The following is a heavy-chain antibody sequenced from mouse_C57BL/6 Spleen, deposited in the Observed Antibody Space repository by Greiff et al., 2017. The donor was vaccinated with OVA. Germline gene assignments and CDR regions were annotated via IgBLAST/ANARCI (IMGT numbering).Heavy chain of an antibody. Sequence: EVQVVESGGGLVKPGGSLKLSCAASGFTFSSYAMSWVRQTPEKRLEWVATISDGGSYTYYPDNVKGRFTISRDNAKNNLYLQMSHLKSEDTAMYYCARAGGNHWYFDVWGTGTTVTVSS. CDR1: GFTFSSYA. D-gene: IGHD2-1*01. CDR2: ISDGGSYT. J-gene: IGHJ1*03. CDR3: ARAGGNHWYFDV. V-gene: IGHV5-4*01.